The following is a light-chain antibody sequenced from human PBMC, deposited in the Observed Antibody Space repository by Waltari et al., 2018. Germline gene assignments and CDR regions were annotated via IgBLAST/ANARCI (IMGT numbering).Light chain of an antibody. CDR1: QRVTNS. V-gene: IGKV1-39*01. CDR2: AAS. J-gene: IGKJ3*01. CDR3: QQSHSPPFT. Sequence: DIQMTQSPASLAASLGDRVTITCRPSQRVTNSLNWYQQKSGEPPKLLISAASSFQSGVPSRFSGSGSGTDFTLTITHLQPEDVATYFCQQSHSPPFTFGPGTKV.